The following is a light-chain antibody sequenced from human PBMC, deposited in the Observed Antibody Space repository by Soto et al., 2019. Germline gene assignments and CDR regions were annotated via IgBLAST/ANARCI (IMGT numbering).Light chain of an antibody. J-gene: IGKJ4*01. CDR2: GAS. CDR1: ETLSSNS. V-gene: IGKV3-20*01. CDR3: QQYESLPIT. Sequence: EIVLTQSPGTLSLSPGERATLSCRASETLSSNSLAWYQQRPGQTPRLLVYGASNRATGNPDNFSGSGSGTDFTLTISRLEPEDVAVYYCQQYESLPITFGGGTKVDI.